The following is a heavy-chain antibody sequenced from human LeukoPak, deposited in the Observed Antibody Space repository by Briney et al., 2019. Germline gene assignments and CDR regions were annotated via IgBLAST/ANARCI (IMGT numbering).Heavy chain of an antibody. V-gene: IGHV3-30*03. J-gene: IGHJ3*02. Sequence: GSLRLSCAASGFTFSNYGMHWVRQAPGKGLEWVAVISYDGSDKYYADSVKGRFTISRDNSKNTLYLQMSSLRAEDTAVYYCARLNDAGSSRAFDIWGQGTMVTVSS. D-gene: IGHD1-1*01. CDR1: GFTFSNYG. CDR2: ISYDGSDK. CDR3: ARLNDAGSSRAFDI.